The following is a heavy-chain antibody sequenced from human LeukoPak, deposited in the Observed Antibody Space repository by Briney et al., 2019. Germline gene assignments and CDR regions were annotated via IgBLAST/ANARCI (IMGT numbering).Heavy chain of an antibody. D-gene: IGHD2-2*01. CDR3: AKLSRAGCSSTTCYVFDY. CDR2: ISDSGGST. J-gene: IGHJ4*02. Sequence: GGSLRLSCAASGFTFSSYAMSWVRQAPGKGLEWVSAISDSGGSTYYADSVKGRFTISRDNSKNTLYLQMNSLRAEDTAVYYCAKLSRAGCSSTTCYVFDYWGQGTQVTVSS. CDR1: GFTFSSYA. V-gene: IGHV3-23*01.